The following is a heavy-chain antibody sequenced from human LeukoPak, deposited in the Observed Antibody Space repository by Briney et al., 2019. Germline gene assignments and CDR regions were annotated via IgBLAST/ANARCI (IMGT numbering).Heavy chain of an antibody. V-gene: IGHV3-21*01. CDR2: ISSSSSYI. CDR1: GFTFSSYG. J-gene: IGHJ3*02. Sequence: PGGSLRLSCAASGFTFSSYGMHWVRQAPGKGLEWVSSISSSSSYIYYADSVKGRFTISRDNAKNSLYLQMNSLRAEDAAVYYCARDIRFLEWLHDAFDIWGQGTMVTVSS. CDR3: ARDIRFLEWLHDAFDI. D-gene: IGHD3-3*01.